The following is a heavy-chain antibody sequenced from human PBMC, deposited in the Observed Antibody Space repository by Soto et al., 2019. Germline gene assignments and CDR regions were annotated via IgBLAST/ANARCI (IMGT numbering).Heavy chain of an antibody. CDR3: ARAGPSGSYSFYYYYGMDV. CDR2: IYYSGST. CDR1: GGSVISGSYY. V-gene: IGHV4-61*01. Sequence: PSETLSLTCTVSGGSVISGSYYWSWIRQPPGKGLEWIGYIYYSGSTNYNPSLKSRVTISVDTSKNQFSLKLSSVTAADTAVYYCARAGPSGSYSFYYYYGMDVWGQGTTVTVSS. D-gene: IGHD3-10*01. J-gene: IGHJ6*02.